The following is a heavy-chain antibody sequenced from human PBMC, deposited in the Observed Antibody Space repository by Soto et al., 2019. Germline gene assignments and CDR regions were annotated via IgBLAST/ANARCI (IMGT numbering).Heavy chain of an antibody. CDR1: GGTFNSYL. CDR3: ARGLDQPPVGLYFDT. D-gene: IGHD2-2*01. J-gene: IGHJ4*02. Sequence: QVQLVQSGAEVKNPGSSVKVSCKTSGGTFNSYLIDWVRQAPGQGLEWMGGIIPAFGTAKYAQQFQGRVTITADKSKTTAYMELRPLTSEDTAVYYCARGLDQPPVGLYFDTWGQGTLVTVSS. V-gene: IGHV1-69*06. CDR2: IIPAFGTA.